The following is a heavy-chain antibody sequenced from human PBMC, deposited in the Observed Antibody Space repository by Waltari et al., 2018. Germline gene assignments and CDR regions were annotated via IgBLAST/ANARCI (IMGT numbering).Heavy chain of an antibody. D-gene: IGHD3-3*01. CDR1: GFTFSSYA. J-gene: IGHJ4*02. CDR3: ARDYDFWSGYGDY. CDR2: ISYDGSNK. Sequence: QVQLVESGGGVVQPGRSLRLSCAASGFTFSSYAMPWVRPAPGKGLEWVAVISYDGSNKYYADSVKGRFTISRDNSKNTLYLQMNSLRAEDTAVYYCARDYDFWSGYGDYWGQGTLVTVSS. V-gene: IGHV3-30*01.